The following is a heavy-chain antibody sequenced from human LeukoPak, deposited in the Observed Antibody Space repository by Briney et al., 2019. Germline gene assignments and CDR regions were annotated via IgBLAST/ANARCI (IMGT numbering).Heavy chain of an antibody. D-gene: IGHD3-10*01. J-gene: IGHJ4*02. Sequence: GGSLRLSCAPPGFTSTDTNISWVRQAPGKGLEWLSYVSQSGTTIYYADSVKGRFTISRDNGKNSLYLQMNSLRAEDTAVYYCAREGHTYGSDYWGQGTLVTVSS. V-gene: IGHV3-11*01. CDR3: AREGHTYGSDY. CDR2: VSQSGTTI. CDR1: GFTSTDTN.